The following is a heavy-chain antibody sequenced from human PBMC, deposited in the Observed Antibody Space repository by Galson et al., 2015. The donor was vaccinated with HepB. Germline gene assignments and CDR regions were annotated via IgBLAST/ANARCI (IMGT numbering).Heavy chain of an antibody. D-gene: IGHD5-12*01. CDR2: INSDESST. CDR1: GFTFSSYW. Sequence: SLRLSCAASGFTFSSYWMHWVRQAPGKGLVWVSRINSDESSTNYADSVKGRFTISRDNAKNTLYLQMNGLRAEDTAVYYCARDRYSGYDRSWDYWGQGTLVTVSS. CDR3: ARDRYSGYDRSWDY. J-gene: IGHJ4*02. V-gene: IGHV3-74*01.